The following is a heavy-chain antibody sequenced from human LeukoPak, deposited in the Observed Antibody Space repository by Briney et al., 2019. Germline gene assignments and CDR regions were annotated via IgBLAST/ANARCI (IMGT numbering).Heavy chain of an antibody. CDR1: GYTFTGYY. V-gene: IGHV1-2*02. J-gene: IGHJ4*02. Sequence: ASVKVSCKASGYTFTGYYMHWVRQAPGQGLELMGWINPNSGGTNYAQKFQGRVTMTRGTSISTAYMELSRLRSDDTAVYYCAPSIAAAGYSDYWGQGTLVTVSS. D-gene: IGHD6-13*01. CDR3: APSIAAAGYSDY. CDR2: INPNSGGT.